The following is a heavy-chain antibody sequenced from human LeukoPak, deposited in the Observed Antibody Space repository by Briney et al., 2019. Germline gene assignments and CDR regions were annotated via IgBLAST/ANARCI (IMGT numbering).Heavy chain of an antibody. CDR1: GGSISSGSYY. Sequence: PSQTLSLTCTVSGGSISSGSYYWSWIRQPAGKGLEWVGRIYTSGITNYNPSLKSRVTISVDTSKNQFSLKLSSVTAADTAVYYCARALIRYGGNPLYNWGQGTLVTVSS. V-gene: IGHV4-61*02. CDR2: IYTSGIT. J-gene: IGHJ4*02. CDR3: ARALIRYGGNPLYN. D-gene: IGHD4-23*01.